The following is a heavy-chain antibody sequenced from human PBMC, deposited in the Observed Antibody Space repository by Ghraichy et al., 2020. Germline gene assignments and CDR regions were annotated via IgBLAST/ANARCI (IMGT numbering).Heavy chain of an antibody. J-gene: IGHJ4*02. D-gene: IGHD6-13*01. Sequence: ASVKVSCKASGYTFTSYDINWVRQATGQGLEWMGWMNPNSGNTGYAQKFQGRVTMTRNTSISTAYMELSSLRSEDTAVYYCARGYPYSSSRDYWGQGTLVTVSS. CDR1: GYTFTSYD. CDR3: ARGYPYSSSRDY. CDR2: MNPNSGNT. V-gene: IGHV1-8*01.